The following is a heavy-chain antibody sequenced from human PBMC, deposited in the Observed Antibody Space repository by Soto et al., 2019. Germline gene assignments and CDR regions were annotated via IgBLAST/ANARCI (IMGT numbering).Heavy chain of an antibody. V-gene: IGHV1-69*01. CDR1: GGTFSSYA. CDR2: TIPIFSTA. D-gene: IGHD3-3*01. J-gene: IGHJ3*02. Sequence: QVQLVQSGAEVKKPGSSVKVSCKASGGTFSSYAISWVRQAPGQGLEWMGGTIPIFSTANYAQKFQGRVTITADESTSAAYMELSSLRSEDTAVYHCAKSVNSHDFWSGYGGLDAFDIWGQGTMVTVSS. CDR3: AKSVNSHDFWSGYGGLDAFDI.